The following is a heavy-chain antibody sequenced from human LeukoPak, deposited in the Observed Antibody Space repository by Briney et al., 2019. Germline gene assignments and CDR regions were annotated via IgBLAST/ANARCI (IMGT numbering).Heavy chain of an antibody. Sequence: KTSQTQSLTCTVSGGSISSGSYYWSWIRQPAGKGLEWIGRIYTSGTTNYNPSLRSRVTISVDTSKNQCFLKLSSVTAADTAVYYCARDRVDYPDYYDSSGYSLPLYYYYYMDVWGKGTTVTVSS. D-gene: IGHD3-22*01. CDR3: ARDRVDYPDYYDSSGYSLPLYYYYYMDV. CDR1: GGSISSGSYY. V-gene: IGHV4-61*02. CDR2: IYTSGTT. J-gene: IGHJ6*03.